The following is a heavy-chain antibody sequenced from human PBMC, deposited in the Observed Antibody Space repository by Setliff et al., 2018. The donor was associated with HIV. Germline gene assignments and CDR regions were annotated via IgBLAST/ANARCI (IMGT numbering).Heavy chain of an antibody. J-gene: IGHJ4*02. Sequence: PGNGLEWIGSIYHTGSTYYKPSLKSRVTISVDTSKNQFSLRLSSVAAGDTAVYYCARSIVPVASGYYYFEYWGQGTQVTVSS. CDR2: IYHTGST. CDR3: ARSIVPVASGYYYFEY. D-gene: IGHD3-3*01. V-gene: IGHV4-39*01.